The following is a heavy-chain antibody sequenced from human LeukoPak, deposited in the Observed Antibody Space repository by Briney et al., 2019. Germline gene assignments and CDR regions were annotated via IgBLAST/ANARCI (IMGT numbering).Heavy chain of an antibody. J-gene: IGHJ4*02. Sequence: GGSLRLSCAASGFSFSDYSMNWVRQAPGRGLEWLAYISSSSTIYYADSVRGRFTVSRDNAKSSLFLQMNSLRAEDTAAYYCARGFPPTTYYSGSGSSDFWGQGTLVTVSS. CDR1: GFSFSDYS. D-gene: IGHD3-10*01. CDR2: ISSSSTI. CDR3: ARGFPPTTYYSGSGSSDF. V-gene: IGHV3-69-1*01.